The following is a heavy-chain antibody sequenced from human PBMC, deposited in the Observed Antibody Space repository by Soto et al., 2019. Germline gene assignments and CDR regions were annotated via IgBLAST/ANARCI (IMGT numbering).Heavy chain of an antibody. V-gene: IGHV3-23*01. CDR3: AKDHSSSRGYFDY. CDR2: ISGSGGST. D-gene: IGHD6-13*01. J-gene: IGHJ4*02. Sequence: RLSCAASGFTFSSYAMSWVRQAPGKGLEWVSAISGSGGSTYYADSVKGRFTISRDNSKNTLYLQMNSLRAEDTAVYYCAKDHSSSRGYFDYWGQGTLVTVSS. CDR1: GFTFSSYA.